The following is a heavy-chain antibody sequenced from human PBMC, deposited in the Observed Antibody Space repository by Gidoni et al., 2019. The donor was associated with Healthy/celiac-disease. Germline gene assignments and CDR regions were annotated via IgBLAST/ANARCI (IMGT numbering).Heavy chain of an antibody. CDR3: ARSVIWNDVAGAFDI. CDR1: GGTFSSYA. V-gene: IGHV1-69*01. D-gene: IGHD1-1*01. Sequence: QVQLVQSGGEVKKPGSSVNVSCKASGGTFSSYAISWVRQAPGQGLEWMGGIIPIFGTANYAQKFQGRVTITADESTSTAYMELSSLRSEDTAVYYCARSVIWNDVAGAFDIWGQGTMVTVSS. CDR2: IIPIFGTA. J-gene: IGHJ3*02.